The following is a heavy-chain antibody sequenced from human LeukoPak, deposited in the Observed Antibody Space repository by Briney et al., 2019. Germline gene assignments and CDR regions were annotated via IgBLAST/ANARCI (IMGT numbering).Heavy chain of an antibody. V-gene: IGHV3-21*01. D-gene: IGHD6-19*01. CDR1: GFSFSSYS. CDR2: ISSGGRYE. CDR3: ATDVRGEYSSAWYPIGY. J-gene: IGHJ4*02. Sequence: PGGSLRLSCAASGFSFSSYSMNWVRQATGKGLEWVSSISSGGRYEYYADSVKGRFTISRDNAKNSLYLQMNSLRAEDTAVYYCATDVRGEYSSAWYPIGYWGQGTLVTVSS.